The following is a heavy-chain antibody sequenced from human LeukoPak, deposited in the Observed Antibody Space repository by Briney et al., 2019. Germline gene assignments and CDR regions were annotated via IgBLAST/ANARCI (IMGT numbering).Heavy chain of an antibody. V-gene: IGHV4-4*08. J-gene: IGHJ4*02. CDR2: IYTSGST. CDR3: AREGGKTPETPLFGY. Sequence: NPSETLSLTCTVSGGSISSYYWSWIRQPPGKGLEWIGRIYTSGSTNYNPSLKSRVTISVDTSKNQFSLKLSSVTAADTAVYYCAREGGKTPETPLFGYGGKAPLVPAPS. D-gene: IGHD1-14*01. CDR1: GGSISSYY.